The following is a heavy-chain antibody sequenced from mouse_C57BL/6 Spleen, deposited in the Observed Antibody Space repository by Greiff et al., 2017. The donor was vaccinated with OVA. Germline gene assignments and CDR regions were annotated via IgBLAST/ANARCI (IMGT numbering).Heavy chain of an antibody. J-gene: IGHJ4*01. CDR1: GFTFSSYA. CDR2: ISSGGDYI. V-gene: IGHV5-9-1*02. CDR3: TNSNYFYAMDY. Sequence: EVKLVESGAGLVKPGGSLKLSCAASGFTFSSYAMSWVRQTPEKRLEWVAYISSGGDYIYYADTVKGRFTISRDKARNTMYLQMSSLKSEDTAMYYSTNSNYFYAMDYWGQGTSVTVSS. D-gene: IGHD2-5*01.